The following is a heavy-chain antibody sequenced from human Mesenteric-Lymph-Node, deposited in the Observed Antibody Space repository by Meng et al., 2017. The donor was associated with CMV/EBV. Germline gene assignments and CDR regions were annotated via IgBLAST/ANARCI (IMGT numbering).Heavy chain of an antibody. CDR3: ARDGVVPAASAYYYGMDV. CDR2: IIPIFGTA. J-gene: IGHJ6*02. Sequence: SVKVSCKASGGTFSSYAISWVRQAPGQGLEWMGGIIPIFGTANYAQKFQGRVTITTDESTSTAYMELSSLRSDDTAVYYCARDGVVPAASAYYYGMDVWGQGTTVTVSS. CDR1: GGTFSSYA. V-gene: IGHV1-69*05. D-gene: IGHD2-2*01.